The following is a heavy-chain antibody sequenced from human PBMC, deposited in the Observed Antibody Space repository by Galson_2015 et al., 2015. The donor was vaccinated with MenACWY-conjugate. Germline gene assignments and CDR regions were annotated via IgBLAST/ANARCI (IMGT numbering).Heavy chain of an antibody. CDR3: ARDNTATVIDYGTDV. D-gene: IGHD3-16*02. V-gene: IGHV4-59*01. J-gene: IGHJ6*02. CDR2: ISYSGST. Sequence: ETLSLTCTVSGDSISGYFWSWIRQPPGKGLEWIGYISYSGSTKYNPSLKSRVTISVDTSRNQFSLRLTSVTAADTALYYCARDNTATVIDYGTDVWGQGTLVT. CDR1: GDSISGYF.